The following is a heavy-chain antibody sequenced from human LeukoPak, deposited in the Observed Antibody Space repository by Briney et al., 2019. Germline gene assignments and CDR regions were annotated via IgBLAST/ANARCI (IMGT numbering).Heavy chain of an antibody. D-gene: IGHD3-16*01. J-gene: IGHJ6*03. CDR1: GYTFTSYY. CDR2: INPSGGST. CDR3: ARAYGEYRTYYYYYYYMDV. Sequence: GASVKVSCKASGYTFTSYYMHWVRQAPGQGLEWMGIINPSGGSTSYAQKFQGRVTMTRDMSTSTVYMELSSLRSEDTAVYYCARAYGEYRTYYYYYYYMDVWGKGTTVTVSS. V-gene: IGHV1-46*01.